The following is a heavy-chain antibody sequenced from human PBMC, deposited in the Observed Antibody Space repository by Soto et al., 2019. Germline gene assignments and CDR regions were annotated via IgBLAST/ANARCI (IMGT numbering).Heavy chain of an antibody. CDR2: IYNNVNT. D-gene: IGHD6-19*01. V-gene: IGHV4-59*01. J-gene: IGHJ5*02. CDR1: GGSISNFF. Sequence: PSETLSLTCTVSGGSISNFFWTWIRQPPGKGLEWIGYIYNNVNTNYNPSLKSRVTISVDTSKNQFSLKLNSVTAADTAVYYCAREERLYSSGLDPWGQGTLVT. CDR3: AREERLYSSGLDP.